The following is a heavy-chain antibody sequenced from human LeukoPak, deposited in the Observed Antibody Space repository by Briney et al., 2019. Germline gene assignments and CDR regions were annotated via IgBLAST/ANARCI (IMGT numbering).Heavy chain of an antibody. CDR1: GGSISRYY. CDR2: IYYSGST. CDR3: ARGDRRRRYSYGNFDY. D-gene: IGHD5-18*01. Sequence: SETLSLTCTVSGGSISRYYWSWIREPPRRGLGCVGYIYYSGSTNYNPSLKSRVTISVSTSKNQYSPKLSSATAADTAGYYCARGDRRRRYSYGNFDYWGQGTLVTVSS. V-gene: IGHV4-59*01. J-gene: IGHJ4*02.